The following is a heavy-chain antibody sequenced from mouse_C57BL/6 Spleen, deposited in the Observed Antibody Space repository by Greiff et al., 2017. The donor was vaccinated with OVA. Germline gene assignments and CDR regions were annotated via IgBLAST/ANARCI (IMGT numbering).Heavy chain of an antibody. J-gene: IGHJ2*01. CDR1: GYTFTDYN. CDR2: INPNNGGT. Sequence: VQLKQSGPELVKPGASVKMSCKASGYTFTDYNMHWVKQSHGKSLEWIGYINPNNGGTSYNQKFKGKATLTVNKSSSTAYMELRSLTSEDSAVYYCARETLYDGYYDYWGQGTTLTVSS. V-gene: IGHV1-22*01. D-gene: IGHD2-3*01. CDR3: ARETLYDGYYDY.